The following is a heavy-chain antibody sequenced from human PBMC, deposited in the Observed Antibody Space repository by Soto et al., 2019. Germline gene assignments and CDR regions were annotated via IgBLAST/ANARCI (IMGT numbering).Heavy chain of an antibody. Sequence: ASVKVSCKASGFTFTNYGISWVRQAPGQGLEWMGWISAYKGNTNYAQKFQGRVTMTTDTSTSTAYMELRSLRSDDTAVYYCASRSGQLPYYFDYWGQGTLVTVS. D-gene: IGHD6-6*01. V-gene: IGHV1-18*01. CDR2: ISAYKGNT. CDR3: ASRSGQLPYYFDY. J-gene: IGHJ4*02. CDR1: GFTFTNYG.